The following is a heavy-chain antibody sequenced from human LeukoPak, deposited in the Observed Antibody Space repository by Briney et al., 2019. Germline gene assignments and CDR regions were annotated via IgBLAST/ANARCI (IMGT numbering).Heavy chain of an antibody. V-gene: IGHV3-53*01. Sequence: GGSLRLSCAACGFTVSSNYMSWLRQAPGKGLEWVSVIYSGGSTYYADSVKGRFTISRDNSKNTLYLQMNSLRAEDTAVYYCARSSGYYTCYFGYWGQGTLVXASS. J-gene: IGHJ4*02. CDR1: GFTVSSNY. D-gene: IGHD3-3*01. CDR2: IYSGGST. CDR3: ARSSGYYTCYFGY.